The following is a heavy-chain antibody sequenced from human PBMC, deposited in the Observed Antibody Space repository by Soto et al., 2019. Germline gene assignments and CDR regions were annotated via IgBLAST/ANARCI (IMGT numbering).Heavy chain of an antibody. D-gene: IGHD3-10*01. J-gene: IGHJ4*02. V-gene: IGHV3-74*01. CDR1: GFTFSIYW. CDR3: TRGPRPSSVGTGAF. CDR2: ISDDGSRA. Sequence: AGGSLRLSCTASGFTFSIYWMHWVRQVPGKGPEWVSRISDDGSRADYADSVKGRFTISRDNAKNTLYLEMHVLRADDTAVYYCTRGPRPSSVGTGAFWGQGTPVTAPQ.